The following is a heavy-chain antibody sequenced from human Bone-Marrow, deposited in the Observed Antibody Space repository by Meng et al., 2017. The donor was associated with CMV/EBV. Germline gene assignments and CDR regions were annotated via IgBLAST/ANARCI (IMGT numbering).Heavy chain of an antibody. CDR2: LNPNSGAT. V-gene: IGHV1-2*02. Sequence: SGYTFTGYYIHWVRQAPGQGREWMGWLNPNSGATKYAQKFQGRVTMTRDTSISTAYMELSGLRSDDTAVYYCARVLGYDSSGYYLFDYWGQGTLVTVSS. CDR1: GYTFTGYY. D-gene: IGHD3-22*01. CDR3: ARVLGYDSSGYYLFDY. J-gene: IGHJ4*02.